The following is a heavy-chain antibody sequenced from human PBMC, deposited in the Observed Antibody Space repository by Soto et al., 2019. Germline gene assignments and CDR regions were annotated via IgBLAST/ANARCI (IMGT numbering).Heavy chain of an antibody. CDR1: GFSLSTSGVG. J-gene: IGHJ5*02. CDR3: AHSDHIAAAVHFRWFDP. V-gene: IGHV2-5*01. CDR2: IYWNDDK. D-gene: IGHD6-13*01. Sequence: SGPTLVNPTQTLTLTCTFSGFSLSTSGVGVGWIHQPPGKALEWLALIYWNDDKRYSPSLKSRLTITKDTSKNQVVLTMTNMDPVDTATYYCAHSDHIAAAVHFRWFDPWGQGTLVTVSS.